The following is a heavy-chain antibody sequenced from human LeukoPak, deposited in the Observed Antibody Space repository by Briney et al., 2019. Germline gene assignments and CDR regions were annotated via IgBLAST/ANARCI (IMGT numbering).Heavy chain of an antibody. CDR1: GFSFSSYS. D-gene: IGHD6-13*01. CDR2: ISSGSNTI. J-gene: IGHJ6*03. CDR3: CRDLSAPPHLVTYYYYMDV. V-gene: IGHV3-48*01. Sequence: GGSLRLSCVASGFSFSSYSMNWVRQAPGKGLEWVSYISSGSNTIDYADSVKGRFTISRDNAKSSLYLQMNSLRAEDTAVYYWCRDLSAPPHLVTYYYYMDVWGKGATVTVSS.